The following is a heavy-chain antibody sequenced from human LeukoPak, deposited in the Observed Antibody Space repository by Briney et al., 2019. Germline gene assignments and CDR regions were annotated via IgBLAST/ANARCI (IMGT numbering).Heavy chain of an antibody. Sequence: GGSLRLFCAASGFTFSSYSMNWVRQAPGKGLEWVSSISSSSSYIYYADSVKGRFTISRDNSKNTLYLQMNSLRAEDTAVYYCARDEPSPDSTDLDYWGQGTLVTVSS. CDR1: GFTFSSYS. CDR2: ISSSSSYI. CDR3: ARDEPSPDSTDLDY. V-gene: IGHV3-21*01. J-gene: IGHJ4*02. D-gene: IGHD2/OR15-2a*01.